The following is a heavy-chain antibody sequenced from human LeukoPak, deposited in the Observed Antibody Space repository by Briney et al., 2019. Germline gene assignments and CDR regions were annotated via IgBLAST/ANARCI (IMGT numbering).Heavy chain of an antibody. Sequence: GGSLRLSCAASGLTFSGSAIHWVRQAPGKGLEWVGRVRSKPNSYTTAYAASMKGRLTISRDDSKNMTYLQINSLKTEDTAQYYCVLITYYYDSSGYYRRREYFDYWGQGTLVTVSS. D-gene: IGHD3-22*01. CDR1: GLTFSGSA. V-gene: IGHV3-73*01. J-gene: IGHJ4*02. CDR2: VRSKPNSYTT. CDR3: VLITYYYDSSGYYRRREYFDY.